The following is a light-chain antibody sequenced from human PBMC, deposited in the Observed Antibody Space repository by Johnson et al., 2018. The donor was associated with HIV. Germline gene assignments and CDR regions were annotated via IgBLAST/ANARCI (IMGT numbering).Light chain of an antibody. CDR1: TSNIGNNY. V-gene: IGLV1-51*01. CDR2: DDN. CDR3: GTWDSSLSAHYI. J-gene: IGLJ1*01. Sequence: QSVLTQPPSVSATPGQKVTISCSGSTSNIGNNYVSWYQQFPGAATKLLIYDDNKRPSRIPDRFSGSKSGTSATLGLTGLQTGDEADFYCGTWDSSLSAHYIFGTGTKVTVL.